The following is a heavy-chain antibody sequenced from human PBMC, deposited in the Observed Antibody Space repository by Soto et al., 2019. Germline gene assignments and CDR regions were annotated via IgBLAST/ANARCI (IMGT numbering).Heavy chain of an antibody. V-gene: IGHV3-48*04. D-gene: IGHD2-15*01. J-gene: IGHJ5*02. Sequence: LRLSCATSGFTFSSYSMNWVRQAPGKDLEWVSYISSSGTTIYYADSVKGRFTISRDNAKNSLYLQMNSLRAEDTAVYYCARGYCSGGSCSRFDPWGQGTTVTVSS. CDR3: ARGYCSGGSCSRFDP. CDR1: GFTFSSYS. CDR2: ISSSGTTI.